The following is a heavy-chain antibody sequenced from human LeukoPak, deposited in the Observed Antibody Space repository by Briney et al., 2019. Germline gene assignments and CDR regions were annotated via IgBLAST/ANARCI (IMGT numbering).Heavy chain of an antibody. CDR1: GFTFSNYG. V-gene: IGHV3-23*01. J-gene: IGHJ4*02. CDR2: ISGSGGST. Sequence: GTLRLSCAASGFTFSNYGMSWVRQAPGKGLEWVSGISGSGGSTYYADSVKGRFTISRDNSKNTLFLQLNSLRAEDRAVYYCVKDSLRTVPKASFDSWGQGTLVTVSS. CDR3: VKDSLRTVPKASFDS. D-gene: IGHD2-2*01.